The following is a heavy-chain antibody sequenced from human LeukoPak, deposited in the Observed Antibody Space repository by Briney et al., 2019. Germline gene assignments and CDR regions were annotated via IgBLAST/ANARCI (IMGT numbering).Heavy chain of an antibody. CDR3: AKTLSGYYGSGSYDY. V-gene: IGHV3-23*01. J-gene: IGHJ4*02. CDR1: GFTFSNYA. Sequence: GGSLRLSCAASGFTFSNYAMSWVRQAPGKGLEWVSAISGSGGSTYYADSVRGRFTISRDNSKNTLSLQMNSQRAEDTAVYYCAKTLSGYYGSGSYDYWGQGTLVTVSS. D-gene: IGHD3-10*01. CDR2: ISGSGGST.